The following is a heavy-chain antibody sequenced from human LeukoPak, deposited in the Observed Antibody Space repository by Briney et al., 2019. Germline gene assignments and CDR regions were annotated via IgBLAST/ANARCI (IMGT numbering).Heavy chain of an antibody. J-gene: IGHJ4*02. CDR1: GYTFPNYG. D-gene: IGHD7-27*01. CDR2: MNPNSGNT. CDR3: ARFTVTGDPGDY. Sequence: ASVKVSCKASGYTFPNYGITWVRQAPGQGLEWMGWMNPNSGNTAYAQKFQGRVTLTRNTSISTAYMELSSLRSEDTAVYYCARFTVTGDPGDYWGQGTLVTVSS. V-gene: IGHV1-8*02.